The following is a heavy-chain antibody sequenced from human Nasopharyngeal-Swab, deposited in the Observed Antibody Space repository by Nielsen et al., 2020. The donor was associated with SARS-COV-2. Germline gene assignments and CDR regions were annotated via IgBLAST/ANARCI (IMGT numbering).Heavy chain of an antibody. CDR1: GDSVSSNSAA. Sequence: SQTLSLTCAISGDSVSSNSAAWTWIRQSPSRGLEWLGRTYLRSKWLNDYAVSVKSRITINQDTSRNQFSLQLNSVTPEDTAIYYCARGGGTYSDYFDYWGQGTLVSVSS. D-gene: IGHD1-26*01. J-gene: IGHJ4*02. CDR3: ARGGGTYSDYFDY. V-gene: IGHV6-1*01. CDR2: TYLRSKWLN.